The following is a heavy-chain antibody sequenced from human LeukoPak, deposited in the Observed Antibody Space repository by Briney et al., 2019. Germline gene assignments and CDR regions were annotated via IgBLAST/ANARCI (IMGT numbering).Heavy chain of an antibody. J-gene: IGHJ4*02. CDR3: ARQTGSGLFILP. CDR2: IYYSGST. V-gene: IGHV4-59*01. CDR1: GGSISSYY. Sequence: PSETLSLTCSVSGGSISSYYWSWIRQPPGKGLEWIGYIYYSGSTNYNPSLKSRVTISVDTSKNQFSLKLSSVTAADTAVYYCARQTGSGLFILPGGQGTLVTVSS. D-gene: IGHD3/OR15-3a*01.